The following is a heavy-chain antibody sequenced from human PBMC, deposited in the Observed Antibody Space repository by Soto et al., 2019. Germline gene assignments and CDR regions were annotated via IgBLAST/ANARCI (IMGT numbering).Heavy chain of an antibody. CDR1: GFTFSTYA. CDR3: AKDSRITLVRGVIIPPGY. D-gene: IGHD3-10*01. V-gene: IGHV3-23*01. CDR2: ISAYGDST. J-gene: IGHJ4*02. Sequence: GSLRLSCAASGFTFSTYAMSWVRQAPGKGLEWVSGISAYGDSTYYADSVKGRFTISRDNSENTLYLQMNSLRAEDTAVYYCAKDSRITLVRGVIIPPGYWGQGTLVTVSS.